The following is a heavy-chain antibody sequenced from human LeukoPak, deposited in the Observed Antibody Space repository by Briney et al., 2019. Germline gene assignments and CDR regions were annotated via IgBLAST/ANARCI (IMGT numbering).Heavy chain of an antibody. CDR1: GGTFSSYA. V-gene: IGHV1-18*01. CDR2: ISAYNGNT. J-gene: IGHJ4*02. Sequence: ASVKVSCKASGGTFSSYAISWVRQAPGQGLEWMGWISAYNGNTNYAQKLQGRVTMTTDTSTSTAYMELRSLRSDDTAVYYCARVAKRRRMYYYDSSGYYYFDYWGQGTLVTVSS. CDR3: ARVAKRRRMYYYDSSGYYYFDY. D-gene: IGHD3-22*01.